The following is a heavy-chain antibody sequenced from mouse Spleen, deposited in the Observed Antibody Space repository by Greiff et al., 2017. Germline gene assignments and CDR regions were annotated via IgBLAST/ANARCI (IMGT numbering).Heavy chain of an antibody. D-gene: IGHD4-1*01. CDR2: INPSSGYT. Sequence: VHLVESGAELVKPGASVKMSCKASGYTFTSYTMHWVKQRPGQGLEWIGYINPSSGYTKYNQKFKDKATLTADKSSSTAYMQLSSLTSEDSAVYYCARELTDYAMDYWGQGTSVTVSS. CDR3: ARELTDYAMDY. CDR1: GYTFTSYT. J-gene: IGHJ4*01. V-gene: IGHV1S26*01.